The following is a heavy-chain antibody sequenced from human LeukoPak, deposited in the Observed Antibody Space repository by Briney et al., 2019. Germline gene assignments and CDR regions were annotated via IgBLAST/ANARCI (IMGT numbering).Heavy chain of an antibody. D-gene: IGHD3-10*01. CDR2: ISAYNGNT. CDR1: GYTFTSYG. V-gene: IGHV1-18*01. CDR3: ARDARMNVLLWFGELSWDY. J-gene: IGHJ4*02. Sequence: ASVKVSCKASGYTFTSYGISWVRQAPGQGLEWMGWISAYNGNTNYAQKLQGRVTMTTDTSTSTAYMELRSLRSDDTAVHYCARDARMNVLLWFGELSWDYWGQGTLVTVSS.